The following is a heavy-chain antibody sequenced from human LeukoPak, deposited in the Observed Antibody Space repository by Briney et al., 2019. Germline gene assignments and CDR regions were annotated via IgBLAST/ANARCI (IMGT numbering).Heavy chain of an antibody. CDR2: IIPIFGTA. Sequence: ASVKVSCKASGGTFSSYAISWVRQAPGQGLEWMGGIIPIFGTANYAQKFQGRVTITADESTSTAYMELSSLRSEDTAVYYCARGGLRGGYDSNYYGMDVWGKGTTVTVSS. V-gene: IGHV1-69*13. CDR1: GGTFSSYA. J-gene: IGHJ6*04. CDR3: ARGGLRGGYDSNYYGMDV. D-gene: IGHD5-12*01.